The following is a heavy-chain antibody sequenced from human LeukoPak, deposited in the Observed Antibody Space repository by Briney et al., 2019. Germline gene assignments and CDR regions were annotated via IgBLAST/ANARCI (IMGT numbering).Heavy chain of an antibody. CDR3: TTGPGYYYDSSGLGGG. CDR2: IKSKTDGGTT. Sequence: PGGSLRLSCAASGFTFSNAWMSWVRQAPGKGLEWVGRIKSKTDGGTTDYAAPVKGRFTISRDDSKNTLYLQMNSLKTEDTAVYYCTTGPGYYYDSSGLGGGWGQGTLVTVSS. CDR1: GFTFSNAW. D-gene: IGHD3-22*01. J-gene: IGHJ4*02. V-gene: IGHV3-15*01.